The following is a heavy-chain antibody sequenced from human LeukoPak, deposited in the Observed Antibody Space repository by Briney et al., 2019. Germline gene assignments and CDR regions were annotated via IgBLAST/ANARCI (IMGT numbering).Heavy chain of an antibody. CDR3: ARDLYESSGYSGY. Sequence: GGSLRLSCAASGFDFSTYAINWVRQAPGKGLGWVSSISTTSTYIFYADSLKGRFTISRDNAKNSLYLQMNSLRAEDTAVYYCARDLYESSGYSGYWGQGTLVTVSS. D-gene: IGHD3-22*01. V-gene: IGHV3-21*01. CDR2: ISTTSTYI. CDR1: GFDFSTYA. J-gene: IGHJ4*02.